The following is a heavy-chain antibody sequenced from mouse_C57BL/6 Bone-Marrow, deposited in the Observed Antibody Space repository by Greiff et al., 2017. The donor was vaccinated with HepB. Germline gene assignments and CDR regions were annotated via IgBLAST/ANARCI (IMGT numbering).Heavy chain of an antibody. CDR1: GFTFSNYW. CDR3: TGSSYTGWYFDV. J-gene: IGHJ1*03. D-gene: IGHD1-1*01. CDR2: IRLKSDNYAT. V-gene: IGHV6-3*01. Sequence: EVMLVESGGGLVQPGGSMKLSCVASGFTFSNYWMNWVRQSPEKGLEWVAQIRLKSDNYATHYAESVKGRFTISRDDSKSSVYLQMNNLRAEDTGIYYCTGSSYTGWYFDVWGTGTTVTVSS.